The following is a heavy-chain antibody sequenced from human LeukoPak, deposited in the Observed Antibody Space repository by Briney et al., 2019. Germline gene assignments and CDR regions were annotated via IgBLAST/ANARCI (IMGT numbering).Heavy chain of an antibody. CDR1: GYTFTGYY. J-gene: IGHJ4*02. CDR2: INPNSGGT. CDR3: ARRIAAAGMYFFDY. V-gene: IGHV1-2*02. D-gene: IGHD6-13*01. Sequence: ASVKVSCKASGYTFTGYYMHWVRQAPGQGLEWMGWINPNSGGTNYAQTFQGRVTMTRDTSTSTAYMELSRLRSDDTAVYYCARRIAAAGMYFFDYWGQGTLVSVSS.